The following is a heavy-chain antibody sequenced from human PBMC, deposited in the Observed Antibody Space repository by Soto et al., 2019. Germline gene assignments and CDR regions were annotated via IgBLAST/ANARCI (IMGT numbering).Heavy chain of an antibody. D-gene: IGHD4-4*01. CDR3: ARGGNPKYY. Sequence: EVQLVESGGGLVQPGGSLRLSCAVSGVTVSSNYMSWVRQAPGKGLEWVSVIYSGGSTYYEDSVKGRFTISRHNSKNTLYLQMNSLRAEDAAVYYCARGGNPKYYWGQGTLVTVSS. CDR1: GVTVSSNY. V-gene: IGHV3-53*04. CDR2: IYSGGST. J-gene: IGHJ4*02.